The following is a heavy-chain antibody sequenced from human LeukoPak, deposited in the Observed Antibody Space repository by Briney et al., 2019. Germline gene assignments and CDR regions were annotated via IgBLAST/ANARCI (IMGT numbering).Heavy chain of an antibody. CDR3: AREYYYDSSGYYPKPYFDY. Sequence: ASVKVSCKASGGTFSSYAISWVRQAPGQGLEWMGWMNPNSGNTGYAQKFQGRVTMTRNTSISTAYMELSSLRSEDTAVYYCAREYYYDSSGYYPKPYFDYWGQGTLVTVSS. J-gene: IGHJ4*02. CDR1: GGTFSSYA. D-gene: IGHD3-22*01. CDR2: MNPNSGNT. V-gene: IGHV1-8*02.